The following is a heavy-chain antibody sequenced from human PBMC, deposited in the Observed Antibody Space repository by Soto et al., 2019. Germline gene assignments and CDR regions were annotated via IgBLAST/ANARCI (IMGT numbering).Heavy chain of an antibody. CDR3: AKDSISGDGIWLMDS. D-gene: IGHD4-17*01. J-gene: IGHJ5*02. CDR1: GFTFRNYA. V-gene: IGHV3-23*01. Sequence: WSLRLSCAASGFTFRNYAMTWARQAPGKGLEWVSSLLRSGSSAYYADSVRGRFTISSDTSANSLYLQMDNLRAEDTAIYYCAKDSISGDGIWLMDSWGQGTVVTAPQ. CDR2: LLRSGSSA.